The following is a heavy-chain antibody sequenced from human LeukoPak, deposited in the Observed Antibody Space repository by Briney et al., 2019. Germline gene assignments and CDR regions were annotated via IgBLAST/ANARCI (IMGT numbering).Heavy chain of an antibody. CDR2: FDPEDGET. CDR1: GYTLTELS. J-gene: IGHJ4*02. Sequence: ASVKVSCKVSGYTLTELSMHWVRQSPGKGLEWMGGFDPEDGETIYAQKFQGRVTMTEDTSTDTAYMELSSLRSEDTAVYYCATVRLRFLEWPDFDYWGQGTLVTVSS. D-gene: IGHD3-3*01. V-gene: IGHV1-24*01. CDR3: ATVRLRFLEWPDFDY.